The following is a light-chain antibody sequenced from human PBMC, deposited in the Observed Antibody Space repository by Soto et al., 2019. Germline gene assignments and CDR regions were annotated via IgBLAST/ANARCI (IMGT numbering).Light chain of an antibody. CDR3: QQYNTRRWT. V-gene: IGKV3-15*01. CDR2: GAS. J-gene: IGKJ1*01. Sequence: EIVMTQSPATLSVSPGERATLSCRASQSVSSSNLAWYQQKPGQAPRLLIYGASTRATGIPDRFSGSGSGTDFTLTISSLEPEDFAVYYCQQYNTRRWTFGQGTKVDIK. CDR1: QSVSSSN.